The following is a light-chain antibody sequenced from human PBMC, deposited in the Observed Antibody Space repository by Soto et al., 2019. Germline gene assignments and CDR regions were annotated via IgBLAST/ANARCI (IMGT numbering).Light chain of an antibody. Sequence: DIQITQSPPTLSASAGDRVTITCRASQSISTWLAWFQQKKGQAPRILIFDASSLDSGVPSRFRATGSGTDFTLTISRLQPEDFATYYCQQFNNYPATFGGGTKVDIK. V-gene: IGKV1-5*01. J-gene: IGKJ4*01. CDR1: QSISTW. CDR2: DAS. CDR3: QQFNNYPAT.